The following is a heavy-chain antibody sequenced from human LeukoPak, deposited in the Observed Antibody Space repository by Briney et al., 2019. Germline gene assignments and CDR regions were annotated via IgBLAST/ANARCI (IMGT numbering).Heavy chain of an antibody. Sequence: AGGSLRLSCAASGFTFSSYEMNWVRQAPGKGLEWVSYISSSGSTIYYADSVKGRFTISRDNAKNSLYLQMNSLRAEDTAVYFCARSLVVGGTRPNDYWGQGTLVTVAS. CDR3: ARSLVVGGTRPNDY. CDR2: ISSSGSTI. J-gene: IGHJ4*02. V-gene: IGHV3-48*03. D-gene: IGHD2-15*01. CDR1: GFTFSSYE.